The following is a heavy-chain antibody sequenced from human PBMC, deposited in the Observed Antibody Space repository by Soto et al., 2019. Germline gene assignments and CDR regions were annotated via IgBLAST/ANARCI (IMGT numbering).Heavy chain of an antibody. CDR2: ISGSGGTA. Sequence: EVQLLESGGVSVQPGGSLRLSCAASGFTFSRYSRHWFRRPPGKGLEWVSSISGSGGTAYYADSVKGRFSSSRDSLVNTLYLQMNSLRAEDTAVYYCAKGRGQNWNFDYWGPGTLVTVSP. V-gene: IGHV3-23*01. D-gene: IGHD1-1*01. CDR1: GFTFSRYS. CDR3: AKGRGQNWNFDY. J-gene: IGHJ4*02.